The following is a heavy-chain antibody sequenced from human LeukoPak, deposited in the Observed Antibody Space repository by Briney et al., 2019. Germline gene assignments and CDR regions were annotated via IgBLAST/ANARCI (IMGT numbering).Heavy chain of an antibody. CDR1: GGSFSGNY. J-gene: IGHJ5*02. D-gene: IGHD6-13*01. V-gene: IGHV4-34*01. CDR2: INHSGRT. Sequence: SETLSLTCAVYGGSFSGNYWSWIRQPPGKGLEWIGEINHSGRTNYNPSLESRVTISVDTSKNQLSLKLSSMTAADTAVYCWGGESPDYSSSWYVFGVWFGPWGKGTLVNVSS. CDR3: GGESPDYSSSWYVFGVWFGP.